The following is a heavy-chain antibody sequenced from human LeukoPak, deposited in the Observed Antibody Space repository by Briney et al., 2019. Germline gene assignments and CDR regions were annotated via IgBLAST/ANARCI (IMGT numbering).Heavy chain of an antibody. V-gene: IGHV3-48*01. Sequence: GGSLKLSCVASGFSFTAYSMNWVRQAPGRGLEWISYIGPGGDIYYADSVTGRFTVSRDIAKNSLYLQMNGLRVEDTAVYYCARRFDSWGQGTLVTVSS. CDR3: ARRFDS. CDR1: GFSFTAYS. J-gene: IGHJ4*02. CDR2: IGPGGDI.